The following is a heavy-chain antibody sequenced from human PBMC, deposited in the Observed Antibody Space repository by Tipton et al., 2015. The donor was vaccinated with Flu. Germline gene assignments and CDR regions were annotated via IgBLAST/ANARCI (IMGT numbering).Heavy chain of an antibody. CDR3: ARLGYCSSTSCYKLGMDV. Sequence: SLRLSCAASGFTFSSYAMSWVRQAPGKGLEWVSAISGSGGSTYYADSVKGRFTISRDNSKNTLYLQMNSLRAEDTAVYYCARLGYCSSTSCYKLGMDVWGQGTTVTVSS. CDR1: GFTFSSYA. D-gene: IGHD2-2*02. J-gene: IGHJ6*02. V-gene: IGHV3-23*01. CDR2: ISGSGGST.